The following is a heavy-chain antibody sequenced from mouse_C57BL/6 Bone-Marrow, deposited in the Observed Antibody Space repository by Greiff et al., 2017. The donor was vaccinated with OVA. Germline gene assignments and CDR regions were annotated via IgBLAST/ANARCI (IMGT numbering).Heavy chain of an antibody. CDR2: IHPNSGST. CDR1: GYTFTSYW. CDR3: ASPAYLLFAY. V-gene: IGHV1-64*01. Sequence: QVQLKESGAELVKPGASVKLSCKASGYTFTSYWMHWVKQRPGQGLEWIGMIHPNSGSTNYNEKFKSKATLTVDKSSSTAYMQLSSLTSEDSAVYYCASPAYLLFAYWGQGTLVTVSA. J-gene: IGHJ3*01. D-gene: IGHD2-10*01.